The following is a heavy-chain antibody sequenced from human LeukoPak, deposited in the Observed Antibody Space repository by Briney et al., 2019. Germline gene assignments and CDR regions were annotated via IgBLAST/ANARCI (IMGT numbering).Heavy chain of an antibody. CDR2: IHWDDDQ. CDR3: AHSVLYYYDSSGYIY. CDR1: GFSLATSGVG. J-gene: IGHJ4*02. D-gene: IGHD3-22*01. V-gene: IGHV2-5*02. Sequence: SGPTLVKPTQTLTLTCTFSGFSLATSGVGVGWICQPPGKAPEWLAFIHWDDDQRYRPSLKSRLTITKDTSKNQVVLTMTNMDPVDTATYYCAHSVLYYYDSSGYIYWGQGIQVTVSS.